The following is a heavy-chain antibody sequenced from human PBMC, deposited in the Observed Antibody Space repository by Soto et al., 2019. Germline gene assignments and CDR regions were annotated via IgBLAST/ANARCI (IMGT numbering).Heavy chain of an antibody. V-gene: IGHV3-33*01. D-gene: IGHD2-2*01. CDR1: GFTFSSYG. J-gene: IGHJ3*02. CDR3: ARDTPEDSVVVPAAMGVDAFDI. Sequence: GGSLRLSCAASGFTFSSYGMHWVRQAPGKGLEWVAVIWYDGSNKYYADSVKGRFTICRDNSKNTLYLQMNSLRAEDTAVYYCARDTPEDSVVVPAAMGVDAFDIWGQGTMVTVSS. CDR2: IWYDGSNK.